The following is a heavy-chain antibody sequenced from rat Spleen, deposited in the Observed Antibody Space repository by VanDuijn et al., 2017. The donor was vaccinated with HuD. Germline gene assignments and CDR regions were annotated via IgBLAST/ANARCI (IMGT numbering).Heavy chain of an antibody. CDR2: IKAKSNNYAT. CDR1: GFTFSTAW. Sequence: EVQVLESGGGLVQPGNSLKLSCATSGFTFSTAWMSWYRQFPEKRLEWVARIKAKSNNYATDYTESVKGRFTISRDDSKSSIYLQMNNLKEEDTAIYYCATGPRILRLDWFAYWGQGTLVTVSS. CDR3: ATGPRILRLDWFAY. V-gene: IGHV6-6*01. J-gene: IGHJ3*01. D-gene: IGHD1-6*01.